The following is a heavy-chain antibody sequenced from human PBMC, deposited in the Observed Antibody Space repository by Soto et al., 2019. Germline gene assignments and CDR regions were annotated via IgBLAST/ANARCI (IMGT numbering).Heavy chain of an antibody. CDR2: INPNSGGT. V-gene: IGHV1-2*04. J-gene: IGHJ4*02. D-gene: IGHD3-22*01. CDR3: ARVSSDSSGYYENFDY. Sequence: ASVKVSCKASGYTFTGYYMHWVRQAPGQGLEWMGWINPNSGGTNYAQKFQGWVTMTRDTSISTAYMELSRLRSEDTAVYYCARVSSDSSGYYENFDYWGQGTLVTVSS. CDR1: GYTFTGYY.